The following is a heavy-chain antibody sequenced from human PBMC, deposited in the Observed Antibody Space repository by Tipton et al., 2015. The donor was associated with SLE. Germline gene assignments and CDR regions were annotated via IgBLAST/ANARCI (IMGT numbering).Heavy chain of an antibody. V-gene: IGHV4-34*01. CDR2: INHSGST. Sequence: TLSLTCAVYGGSFSGYYWSWIRQPPGKGLEWIGEINHSGSTNYNPSLKSRVTISVDTSKNQFSLKVSSVTAADTALYYCARGKGGAFFDYWGQVTLVTVSS. CDR1: GGSFSGYY. CDR3: ARGKGGAFFDY. D-gene: IGHD1-26*01. J-gene: IGHJ4*02.